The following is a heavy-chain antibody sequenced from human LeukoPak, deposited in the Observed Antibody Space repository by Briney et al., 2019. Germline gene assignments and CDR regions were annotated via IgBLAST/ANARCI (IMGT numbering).Heavy chain of an antibody. CDR1: GGSISSYY. CDR2: IYYSGST. Sequence: SETLSLTCTVSGGSISSYYWSWIRQPPGKGLEWIGYIYYSGSTNYNPSLKSRVTISVDTSKNQFSLKLSSVTAADTAVYYCARQARESSWIDYWGQGTLVTVSS. V-gene: IGHV4-59*08. CDR3: ARQARESSWIDY. D-gene: IGHD5-12*01. J-gene: IGHJ4*02.